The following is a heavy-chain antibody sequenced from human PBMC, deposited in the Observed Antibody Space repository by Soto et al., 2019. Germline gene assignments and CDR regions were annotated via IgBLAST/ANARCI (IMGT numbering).Heavy chain of an antibody. CDR1: GDSVSSANW. D-gene: IGHD2-8*01. Sequence: SETLSLTCGVSGDSVSSANWWSWVRQAPGKGLELIGEIYHSCTTNYNPSLTGRVTMSVDKSKNQFSLNLTSVTAADTAVYYCARLTGFFTISPLDPWDQGTLVTVSS. J-gene: IGHJ5*02. CDR2: IYHSCTT. CDR3: ARLTGFFTISPLDP. V-gene: IGHV4-4*02.